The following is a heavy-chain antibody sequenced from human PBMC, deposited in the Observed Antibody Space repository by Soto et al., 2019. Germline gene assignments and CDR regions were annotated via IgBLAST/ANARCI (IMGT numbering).Heavy chain of an antibody. CDR3: ARNYDSTAAGAFDI. CDR2: IYSDGIT. Sequence: EVQLVESGGGLIQPGGSLRLSCAASGFTVSSNYMSWVSQAPGKGLEWVTVIYSDGITYYADSVKGRFTISRDNSKNTLYLQMNSLRAEDTAVYYCARNYDSTAAGAFDIWGQVTMVTVSS. D-gene: IGHD3-22*01. V-gene: IGHV3-53*01. CDR1: GFTVSSNY. J-gene: IGHJ3*02.